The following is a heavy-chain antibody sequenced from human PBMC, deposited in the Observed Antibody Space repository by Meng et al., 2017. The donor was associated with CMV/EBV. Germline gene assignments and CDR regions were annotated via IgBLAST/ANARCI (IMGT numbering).Heavy chain of an antibody. CDR3: AVGGATGFEL. CDR1: ASTLSDSY. J-gene: IGHJ4*02. Sequence: LSCTASASTLSDSYMSWIRQTPGRGLEWLSYISGDGTVTHYAESVRGRFTTSRDNAKKPLYLHVNSLTVEDTAVYYCAVGGATGFELWGQGTLVTVSS. CDR2: ISGDGTVT. D-gene: IGHD1-26*01. V-gene: IGHV3-11*01.